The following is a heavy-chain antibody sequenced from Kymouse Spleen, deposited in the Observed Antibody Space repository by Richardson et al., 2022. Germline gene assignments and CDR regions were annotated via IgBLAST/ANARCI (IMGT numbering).Heavy chain of an antibody. V-gene: IGHV1-18*01. CDR3: ARDHSGSFYYYYYYGMDV. Sequence: QVQLVQSGAEVKKPGASVKVSCKASGYTFTSYGISWVRQAPGQGLEWMGWISAYNGNTNYAQKLQGRVTMTTDTSTSTAYMELRSLRSDDTAVYYCARDHSGSFYYYYYYGMDVWGQGTTVTVSS. CDR2: ISAYNGNT. D-gene: IGHD1-26*01. CDR1: GYTFTSYG. J-gene: IGHJ6*02.